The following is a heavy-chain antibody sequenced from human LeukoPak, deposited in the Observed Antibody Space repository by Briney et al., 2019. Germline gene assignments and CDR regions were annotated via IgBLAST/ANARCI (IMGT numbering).Heavy chain of an antibody. CDR1: GFTFTNYG. D-gene: IGHD6-13*01. CDR3: AKGAGAAVGLRVSYDYYYMDV. V-gene: IGHV3-30*02. CDR2: IWYDGSNK. Sequence: PGGSLRLSCAASGFTFTNYGMHWVRQAPGKGLEWVAFIWYDGSNKYYTDSLKGRFTISRDNPRNTLFLQMNSLRAEDTAVYYCAKGAGAAVGLRVSYDYYYMDVWGKGTTVTVSS. J-gene: IGHJ6*03.